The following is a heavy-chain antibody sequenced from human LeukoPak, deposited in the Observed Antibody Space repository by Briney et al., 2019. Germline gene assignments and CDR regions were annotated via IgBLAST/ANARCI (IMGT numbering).Heavy chain of an antibody. CDR1: GSDFSNHY. CDR3: TRLQSYAFAI. Sequence: GGSLRLSCEASGSDFSNHYMSWVRQAPGKGLEWVAAISYGGSGEYYVDPVKGRFAISRDDAKNSLDLQMNSLRVEDTAVYYCTRLQSYAFAIRGQGTVVTVSA. J-gene: IGHJ3*02. D-gene: IGHD4-11*01. V-gene: IGHV3-7*01. CDR2: ISYGGSGE.